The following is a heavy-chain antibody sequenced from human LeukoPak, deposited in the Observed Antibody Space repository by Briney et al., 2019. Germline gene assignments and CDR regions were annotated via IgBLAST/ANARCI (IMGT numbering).Heavy chain of an antibody. J-gene: IGHJ4*02. D-gene: IGHD6-13*01. CDR1: GGSISPYY. CDR3: AREARIAAAGTPYFDY. V-gene: IGHV4-59*01. CDR2: IYYSGST. Sequence: SETLSLTCTVSGGSISPYYWSWIRQPPGKGLEWIGYIYYSGSTNCNPSLKSRVTISLDTSKNQFSLKLSSVTAADTAVYYCAREARIAAAGTPYFDYWGQGTLVTVSS.